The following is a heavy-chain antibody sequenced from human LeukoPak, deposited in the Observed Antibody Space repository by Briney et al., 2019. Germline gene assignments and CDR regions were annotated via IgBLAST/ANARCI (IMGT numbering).Heavy chain of an antibody. CDR2: ISSSGSTI. CDR1: GFTFSDYY. D-gene: IGHD5-18*01. V-gene: IGHV3-11*04. Sequence: GGSLRLSCAASGFTFSDYYMNWIRQAPGKGLEWISYISSSGSTIYYADSVKGRFTISRDNAKNTLYLQMNSLRAEDTAVYYCARDGYSFGHDFDYWGQGTLVTVSS. J-gene: IGHJ4*02. CDR3: ARDGYSFGHDFDY.